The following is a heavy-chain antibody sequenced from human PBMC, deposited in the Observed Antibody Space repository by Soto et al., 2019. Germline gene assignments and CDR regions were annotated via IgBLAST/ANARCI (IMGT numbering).Heavy chain of an antibody. D-gene: IGHD1-7*01. CDR3: ARRQPDNWNYLYNWFDP. J-gene: IGHJ5*02. Sequence: SVKVSCKASGGTFSSYAISWVRQAPGQGLEWMGGIIPIFGTANYAQKFQGRVTITADESTSTAYMELSSLRSEDTAVYYCARRQPDNWNYLYNWFDPWGQGTLVTVSS. CDR1: GGTFSSYA. V-gene: IGHV1-69*13. CDR2: IIPIFGTA.